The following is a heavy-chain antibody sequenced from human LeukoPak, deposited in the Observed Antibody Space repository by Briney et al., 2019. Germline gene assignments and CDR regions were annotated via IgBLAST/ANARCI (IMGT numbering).Heavy chain of an antibody. CDR1: GGSISSGDYY. CDR2: IYYSGST. CDR3: AREENPEQLAGELFDY. V-gene: IGHV4-30-4*01. J-gene: IGHJ4*02. D-gene: IGHD6-6*01. Sequence: PSETLSLTCTVSGGSISSGDYYWSWIRQPPGRGLEWIGYIYYSGSTYYNPSLKSRVTISVDTSKNQFSLKLSSVTAADTAVYYCAREENPEQLAGELFDYWGQGTLVTVSS.